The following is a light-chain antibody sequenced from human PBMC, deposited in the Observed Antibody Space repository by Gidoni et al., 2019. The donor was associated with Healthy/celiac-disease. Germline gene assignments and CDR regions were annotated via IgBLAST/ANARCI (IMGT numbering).Light chain of an antibody. CDR2: AAS. V-gene: IGKV1-9*01. J-gene: IGKJ3*01. Sequence: DPVSITCRASQAISSYLAWYQQKPGKAPKLLIYAASTLQSGVPSRFSGSGSGTEFTLTISSLQPEDFATYYCQQLNSYPPFTFGPGTKVDIK. CDR3: QQLNSYPPFT. CDR1: QAISSY.